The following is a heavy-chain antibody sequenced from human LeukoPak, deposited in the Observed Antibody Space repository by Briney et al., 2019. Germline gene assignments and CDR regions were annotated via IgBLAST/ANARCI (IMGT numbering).Heavy chain of an antibody. V-gene: IGHV3-49*03. CDR1: GFTFGDYA. J-gene: IGHJ3*02. CDR2: IRSKAYGGTT. Sequence: GGSLRLSCTASGFTFGDYAMSWFRQAPGKGLEWVGFIRSKAYGGTTEYAASVKGRFTISRDDSKSIAYLQMNSLKTEDTAVYYCARRSAAKDAFDIWGQGTKVTVSS. D-gene: IGHD6-25*01. CDR3: ARRSAAKDAFDI.